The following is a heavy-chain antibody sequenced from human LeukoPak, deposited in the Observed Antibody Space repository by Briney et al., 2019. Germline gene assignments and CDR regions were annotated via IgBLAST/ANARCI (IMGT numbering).Heavy chain of an antibody. V-gene: IGHV1-69*13. J-gene: IGHJ3*02. D-gene: IGHD1-1*01. CDR2: IIPIFGTA. CDR1: GGTFSSYA. Sequence: SVKVSCKASGGTFSSYAISWVRQAPGHGLEWMGGIIPIFGTANYAQKFQGRVTITADESTSTAYMELSSLRSEDTAVYYCARATLGTTYAFDIWGQGTMVTVSS. CDR3: ARATLGTTYAFDI.